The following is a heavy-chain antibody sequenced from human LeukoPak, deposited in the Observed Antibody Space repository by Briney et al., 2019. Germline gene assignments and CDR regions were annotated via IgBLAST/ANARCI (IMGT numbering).Heavy chain of an antibody. Sequence: GGSLKLSCAASGFIFSSYSMNWVRQAPGKGLEWVSSISSSSTYISYADSMKGRFTISRDNAKNSLYLQMNSLRAEDTAVYYCARDAIGETYYDFWSGYYRWFDPWGQGTLVTVSS. CDR1: GFIFSSYS. D-gene: IGHD3-3*01. CDR3: ARDAIGETYYDFWSGYYRWFDP. J-gene: IGHJ5*02. CDR2: ISSSSTYI. V-gene: IGHV3-21*01.